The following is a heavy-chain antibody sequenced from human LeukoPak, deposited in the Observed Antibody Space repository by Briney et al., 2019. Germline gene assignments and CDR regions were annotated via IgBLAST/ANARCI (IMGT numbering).Heavy chain of an antibody. CDR2: ISWNSGTI. V-gene: IGHV3-9*01. D-gene: IGHD3-10*01. J-gene: IGHJ4*01. Sequence: PGGSLRLSCAASGFIFDDYGMHWVRQRPGKGPEWVAHISWNSGTIEYADSVKGRFVISRDNVKNSLYLQMDRLRQEDTALYYCAKKGNRFGEFFEHWGHGALVTVSS. CDR1: GFIFDDYG. CDR3: AKKGNRFGEFFEH.